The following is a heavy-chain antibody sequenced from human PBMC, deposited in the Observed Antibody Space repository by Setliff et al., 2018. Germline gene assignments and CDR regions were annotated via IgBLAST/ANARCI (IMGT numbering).Heavy chain of an antibody. J-gene: IGHJ5*02. Sequence: GGSLRLSCVASGFTFDNYDMNWVRQAPGKGLEWVSGINWMGNSIGYADSVKDRFTISRDDAKNTLLLQMNSLRAEDTAMYYCARWGSLGSWGQGTLVTVSS. CDR3: ARWGSLGS. CDR2: INWMGNSI. D-gene: IGHD3-10*01. CDR1: GFTFDNYD. V-gene: IGHV3-20*04.